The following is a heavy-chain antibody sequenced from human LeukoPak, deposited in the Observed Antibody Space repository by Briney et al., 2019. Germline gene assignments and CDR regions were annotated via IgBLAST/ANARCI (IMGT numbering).Heavy chain of an antibody. V-gene: IGHV3-23*01. CDR2: ISGSDRTT. CDR1: GFTFSRFA. J-gene: IGHJ4*02. D-gene: IGHD3-22*01. Sequence: GSLRLSCEASGFTFSRFAMSWVRQAPGKGLEWVSSISGSDRTTYYADSVKGRFTISRDNSKNILYLQMNSLRADDTALYYCAKDGNYLDSSGYLIPFDYWGLGTLVTVSS. CDR3: AKDGNYLDSSGYLIPFDY.